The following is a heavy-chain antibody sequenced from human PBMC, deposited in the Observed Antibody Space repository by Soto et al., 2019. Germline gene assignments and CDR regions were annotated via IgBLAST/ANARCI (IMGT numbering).Heavy chain of an antibody. CDR2: ISTYSGDT. V-gene: IGHV1-18*01. D-gene: IGHD4-17*01. Sequence: QVHLVQSGVEVKTPGASVKVSCQASGYTFFTYDISWVRQAPGQGLEWMGWISTYSGDTKYAQKFQGRVTMTTDTSTTTAYLELRSLSSDYTAVYYSARHHGPSTSEKRFDPWGQGTLGTVSS. J-gene: IGHJ5*02. CDR1: GYTFFTYD. CDR3: ARHHGPSTSEKRFDP.